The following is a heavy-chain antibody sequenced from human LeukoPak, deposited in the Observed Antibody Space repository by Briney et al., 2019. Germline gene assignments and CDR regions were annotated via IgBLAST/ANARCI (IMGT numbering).Heavy chain of an antibody. CDR1: GFTFSSYS. D-gene: IGHD3-22*01. J-gene: IGHJ3*02. CDR2: ISSSSSYT. Sequence: PGGSLRLSCAASGFTFSSYSMNWVRQAPGKGLEWVSSISSSSSYTYYADSVKGRFTISRDNAKNSLYLQMNSLRAEDTAVYYCARDSGDSSGYYFDAFDIWGQGTMVTVSS. V-gene: IGHV3-21*01. CDR3: ARDSGDSSGYYFDAFDI.